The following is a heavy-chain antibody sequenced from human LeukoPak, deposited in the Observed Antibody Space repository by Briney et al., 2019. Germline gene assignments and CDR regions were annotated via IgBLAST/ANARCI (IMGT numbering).Heavy chain of an antibody. CDR3: AKSSYYDASGYYREYYFDY. CDR1: GFSFSNYA. D-gene: IGHD3-22*01. Sequence: GGSLRLSCVPSGFSFSNYAMSWVRQAPGKGLEWVSSIGGSGGSTHYADSVKGRFTISRDKTKNTLYLQMNSLRAEDTAVYYCAKSSYYDASGYYREYYFDYWGQGTLVTVSS. J-gene: IGHJ4*02. CDR2: IGGSGGST. V-gene: IGHV3-23*01.